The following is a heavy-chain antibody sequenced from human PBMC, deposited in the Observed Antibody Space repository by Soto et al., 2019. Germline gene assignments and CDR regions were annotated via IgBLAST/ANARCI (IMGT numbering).Heavy chain of an antibody. Sequence: PSETLSLTCDVYGGSFSGYIWTWIRQTPGKGLKWIGQINHSGSANYNPSLKSRVTISVHTSNSQFSLELSSVTAADTAVYYCARFLITVSQYSGGWYYFDSWGQGTQVTVSS. CDR2: INHSGSA. D-gene: IGHD3-22*01. J-gene: IGHJ4*02. V-gene: IGHV4-34*01. CDR1: GGSFSGYI. CDR3: ARFLITVSQYSGGWYYFDS.